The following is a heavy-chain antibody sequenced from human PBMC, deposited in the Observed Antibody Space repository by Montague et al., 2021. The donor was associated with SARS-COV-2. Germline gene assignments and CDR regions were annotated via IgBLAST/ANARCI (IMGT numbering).Heavy chain of an antibody. Sequence: SLRLSCAASGFTFSSYGMHWVRQAPGKGLEWVAVIWYDGSNTYYADSVKGRFTISRDNSKNTLYLQMNSLRAEDTAVYYCAREGKGYCSTTSCRTAFDIWGQGTMVTVSS. J-gene: IGHJ3*02. CDR3: AREGKGYCSTTSCRTAFDI. CDR1: GFTFSSYG. V-gene: IGHV3-33*01. CDR2: IWYDGSNT. D-gene: IGHD2-2*01.